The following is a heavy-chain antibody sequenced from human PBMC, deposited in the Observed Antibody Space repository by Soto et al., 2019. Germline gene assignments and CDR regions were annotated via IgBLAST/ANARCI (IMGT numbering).Heavy chain of an antibody. V-gene: IGHV1-58*01. Sequence: SVKVSCKATGFTFTSSAFQWVRQARGQRLEWIGWIAVGSGYTNYAQRFQDRVTLTRDMSTATTYMELSRLTSEDTAIYYCAADATAWQQMVPSDYWGQGTLVTVSS. D-gene: IGHD2-8*01. CDR2: IAVGSGYT. CDR1: GFTFTSSA. J-gene: IGHJ4*02. CDR3: AADATAWQQMVPSDY.